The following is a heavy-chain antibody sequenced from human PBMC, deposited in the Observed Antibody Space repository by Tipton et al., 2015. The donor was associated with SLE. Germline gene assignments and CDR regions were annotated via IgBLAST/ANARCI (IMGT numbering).Heavy chain of an antibody. V-gene: IGHV1-18*01. Sequence: QVKLVQAGAEVKKPRNSVKVYCKASGYTFTNYGISWVRQAPGQGLEWMGWISPYNGNTDSAQNLQGRVTMTADTSTTTAYMELRSLRSDDTAVYYCARSYYGSRHYYTHADHWGQGTQVTVSS. CDR2: ISPYNGNT. CDR3: ARSYYGSRHYYTHADH. CDR1: GYTFTNYG. D-gene: IGHD3-10*01. J-gene: IGHJ4*02.